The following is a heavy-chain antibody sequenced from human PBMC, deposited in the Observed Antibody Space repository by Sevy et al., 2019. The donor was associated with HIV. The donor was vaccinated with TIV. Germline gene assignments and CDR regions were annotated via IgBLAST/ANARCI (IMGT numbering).Heavy chain of an antibody. CDR3: ARVPTKGYSYGYYYYYGMDV. V-gene: IGHV3-21*01. CDR2: IRSSSSYI. D-gene: IGHD5-18*01. J-gene: IGHJ6*04. CDR1: GFTFSSYS. Sequence: GGSLRLSCAASGFTFSSYSMNWVRQAPGKGLEWVSSIRSSSSYIYDADSVKGRFTISRDNAKNSLYLQMNSLRAEDTAVYYCARVPTKGYSYGYYYYYGMDVWGKGTTVTVSS.